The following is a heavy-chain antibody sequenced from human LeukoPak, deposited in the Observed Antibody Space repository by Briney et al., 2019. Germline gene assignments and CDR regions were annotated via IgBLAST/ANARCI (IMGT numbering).Heavy chain of an antibody. D-gene: IGHD3-22*01. CDR1: GFTFSSYA. V-gene: IGHV3-30*04. J-gene: IGHJ6*02. Sequence: GGSLRLSCAASGFTFSSYAMHWVRQAPGKGLEWVAVVSFDGSNKYYADSVKGRFTISRDNSKNTLYLQMNSLRAEDTAVYYCARVQDYYDSSAKLYYYYGTDVWGQGTTVTVSS. CDR3: ARVQDYYDSSAKLYYYYGTDV. CDR2: VSFDGSNK.